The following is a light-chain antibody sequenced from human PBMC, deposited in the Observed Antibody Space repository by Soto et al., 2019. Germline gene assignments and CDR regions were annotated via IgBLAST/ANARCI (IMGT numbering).Light chain of an antibody. CDR3: QQYNTYSYT. V-gene: IGKV3D-20*01. J-gene: IGKJ2*01. CDR2: DAS. Sequence: EIVLTQSPATLSLSPGERATLSCGASQSVSSSYLAWYQQKPGLAPRLLIYDASTLENRVPLRFSGSGSGTEFTLTISGLQPDDFATYYCQQYNTYSYTFGQGTKLEIK. CDR1: QSVSSSY.